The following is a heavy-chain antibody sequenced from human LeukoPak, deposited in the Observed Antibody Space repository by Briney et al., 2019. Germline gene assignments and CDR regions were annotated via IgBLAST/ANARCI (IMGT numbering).Heavy chain of an antibody. CDR1: GYSFTSYW. J-gene: IGHJ1*01. Sequence: GESLKISCKGSGYSFTSYWIGWVRQMPGKGLEWMGIIHPGDSDTRYSPSFQGQVTISADKSISTAYLQWSSLKASDTAMYYCARPERPEKYSSSWYLILSGEYFQHWGQGTLVTVSS. CDR2: IHPGDSDT. CDR3: ARPERPEKYSSSWYLILSGEYFQH. D-gene: IGHD6-13*01. V-gene: IGHV5-51*01.